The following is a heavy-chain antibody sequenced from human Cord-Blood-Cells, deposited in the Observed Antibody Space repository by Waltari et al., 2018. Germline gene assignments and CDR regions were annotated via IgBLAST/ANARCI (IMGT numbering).Heavy chain of an antibody. J-gene: IGHJ6*02. CDR3: AKDLKAAAGTRDYYYGMDV. CDR2: ISWNSGSI. CDR1: GFTFDDYA. D-gene: IGHD6-13*01. Sequence: EVQLVESGGGLVQPGRSLRLSCAASGFTFDDYAMHWVRPHLGMGLEWVSGISWNSGSIGYADSVKGRFTISRDNAKNSLYLQMNSLRAEDTALYYCAKDLKAAAGTRDYYYGMDVWGQGTTVTVSS. V-gene: IGHV3-9*01.